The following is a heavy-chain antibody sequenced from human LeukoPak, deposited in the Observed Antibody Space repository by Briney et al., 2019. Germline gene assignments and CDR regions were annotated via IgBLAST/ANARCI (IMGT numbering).Heavy chain of an antibody. Sequence: SETLSLTCTVSGGSISSYYWSWIRQPAGKGLEWIGRIYTSGSTNYNPSLKSRVTMSVDTSKNQFSLKLSSVTAADTAVYYCARGAYWGGDCYSAFDIWGQETMVTVSS. CDR1: GGSISSYY. CDR3: ARGAYWGGDCYSAFDI. D-gene: IGHD2-21*02. V-gene: IGHV4-4*07. J-gene: IGHJ3*02. CDR2: IYTSGST.